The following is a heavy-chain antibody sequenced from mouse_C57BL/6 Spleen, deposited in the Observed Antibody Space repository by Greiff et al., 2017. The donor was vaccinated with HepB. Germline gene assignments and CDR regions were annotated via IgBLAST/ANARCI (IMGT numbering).Heavy chain of an antibody. J-gene: IGHJ3*01. D-gene: IGHD1-1*01. CDR2: IHPSDSDT. Sequence: QVQLQQPGAELVKPGASVKVSCKASGYTFTSYWLHWVKQRPGQGLEWIGRIHPSDSDTNYNQKFKGKATLTVAKSSSTAYMQLSSLTSEDSAVYYCAILAYYGTPFAYWGQGTLVTVSA. V-gene: IGHV1-74*01. CDR1: GYTFTSYW. CDR3: AILAYYGTPFAY.